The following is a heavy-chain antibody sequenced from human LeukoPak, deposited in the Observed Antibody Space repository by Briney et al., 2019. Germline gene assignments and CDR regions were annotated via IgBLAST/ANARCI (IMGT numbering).Heavy chain of an antibody. V-gene: IGHV3-66*01. CDR2: IYSGGKT. J-gene: IGHJ3*02. Sequence: GGSLRLSCAASGFTFSSYWMYWVRQAPGKGLEWVSIIYSGGKTYYADSVQDRFIISRDNSKNTLYLQMNSLRAEDTAVYYCARARDYGSGKANAFDIWGQGTMVTVSS. CDR3: ARARDYGSGKANAFDI. CDR1: GFTFSSYW. D-gene: IGHD3-10*01.